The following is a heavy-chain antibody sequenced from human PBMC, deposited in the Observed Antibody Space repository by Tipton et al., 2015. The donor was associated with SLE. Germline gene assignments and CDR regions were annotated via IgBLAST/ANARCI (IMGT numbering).Heavy chain of an antibody. CDR1: GFTFSSYT. CDR3: ARDRVGGAFDI. CDR2: ISSNSSYI. V-gene: IGHV3-21*01. J-gene: IGHJ3*02. Sequence: SLRLSCSASGFTFSSYTMNWVRQAPGNGLEWVSSISSNSSYIYYADSVKGRFTISRDNAKKSLYLQMNSLTAEDTAVYYCARDRVGGAFDIWGQGTMVTVAS. D-gene: IGHD1-26*01.